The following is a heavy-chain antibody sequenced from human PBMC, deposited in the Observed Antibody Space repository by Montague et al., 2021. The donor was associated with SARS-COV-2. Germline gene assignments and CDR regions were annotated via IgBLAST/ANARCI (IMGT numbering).Heavy chain of an antibody. Sequence: SETLSLTCAVYGWSFSGYYWSWIRQPPGKGLEWIGEINHSGSTNYNPSLKSRVTISADTSKNQFSLKLTSVTAADTAVYYCTREGYQVLWSDYYYYGMDVWGQGTTVTVSS. V-gene: IGHV4-34*01. CDR3: TREGYQVLWSDYYYYGMDV. CDR2: INHSGST. D-gene: IGHD2-2*01. CDR1: GWSFSGYY. J-gene: IGHJ6*02.